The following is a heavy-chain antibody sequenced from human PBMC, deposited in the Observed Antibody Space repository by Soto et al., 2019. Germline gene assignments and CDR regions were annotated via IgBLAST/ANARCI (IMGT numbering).Heavy chain of an antibody. J-gene: IGHJ4*02. V-gene: IGHV3-49*03. D-gene: IGHD6-19*01. CDR2: IRSKAYGGTT. Sequence: GGSMRLSCTASGFTFGDYAMSWFRQAPGKGLEWVGFIRSKAYGGTTEYAASVKGRFTISRDDSKSIAYLQMNSLKTEDTAVYYCTRSSYSSGWSDFDYWGQGTLVTVSS. CDR1: GFTFGDYA. CDR3: TRSSYSSGWSDFDY.